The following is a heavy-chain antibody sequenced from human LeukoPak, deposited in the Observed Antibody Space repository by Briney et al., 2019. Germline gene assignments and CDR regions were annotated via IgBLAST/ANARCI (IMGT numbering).Heavy chain of an antibody. J-gene: IGHJ5*02. Sequence: PGGSLRLSCAASGFTLNNAWLSWVRQAPGKGLEWVAVIWYDGSNKYYADSVKGRFTISRDNSKNTLYLQMNSLSPEDTAVYYCARDGERGLRGYFGFDPWGQGTLVTVSS. CDR2: IWYDGSNK. D-gene: IGHD4-17*01. CDR3: ARDGERGLRGYFGFDP. CDR1: GFTLNNAW. V-gene: IGHV3-33*08.